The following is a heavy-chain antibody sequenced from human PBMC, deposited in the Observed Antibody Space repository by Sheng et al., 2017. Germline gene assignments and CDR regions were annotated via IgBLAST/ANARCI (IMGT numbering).Heavy chain of an antibody. D-gene: IGHD3-3*01. J-gene: IGHJ4*02. CDR2: INHSGST. CDR1: GGSFSGYY. CDR3: ARFSKEWGFDY. V-gene: IGHV4-34*01. Sequence: QVQLQQWGAGLLKPSETLSLTCAVYGGSFSGYYWSWIRQPPGKGLEWIGEINHSGSTNYNPSLKSRVTISVDTSKNQFSLKLSSVTAADTAVYYCARFSKEWGFDYWGQGPWSPSPQ.